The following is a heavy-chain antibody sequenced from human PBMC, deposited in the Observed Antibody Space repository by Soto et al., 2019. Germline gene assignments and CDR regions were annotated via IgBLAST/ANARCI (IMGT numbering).Heavy chain of an antibody. V-gene: IGHV1-18*04. CDR1: GYTFTSYG. D-gene: IGHD5-18*01. J-gene: IGHJ4*02. CDR3: ARDWGYMVTSNGFDY. Sequence: QVQLLQSGAEVKKPGSSVKVSCKASGYTFTSYGISWVRQAPGQGLGWMGWISAYNGNTNYAQKLKGRVTMTTDTSTSTAYMELRSRRSDDTAVYYCARDWGYMVTSNGFDYWGQGTLVTVSS. CDR2: ISAYNGNT.